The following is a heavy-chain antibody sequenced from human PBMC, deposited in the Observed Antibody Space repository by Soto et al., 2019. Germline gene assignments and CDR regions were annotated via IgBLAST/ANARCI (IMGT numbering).Heavy chain of an antibody. V-gene: IGHV1-46*01. CDR2: INPGGGTT. CDR1: GYTFINHY. D-gene: IGHD3-9*01. J-gene: IGHJ6*02. Sequence: ASVKVSCKASGYTFINHYMHWVRQAPGQGLEWMGIINPGGGTTSYAQKLQGRVTMTRDTSTSTVYMELSSLRSEDTAVFYCARAFDAYFYYGMDVWGQGTTVTVSS. CDR3: ARAFDAYFYYGMDV.